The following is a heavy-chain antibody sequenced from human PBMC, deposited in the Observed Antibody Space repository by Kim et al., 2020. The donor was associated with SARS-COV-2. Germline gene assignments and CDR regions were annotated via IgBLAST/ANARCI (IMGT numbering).Heavy chain of an antibody. CDR2: IYYSGST. V-gene: IGHV4-59*01. CDR1: GGSISSYY. Sequence: SETLSLTCTVSGGSISSYYWSWIRQPPGKGLEWIGYIYYSGSTNYNPSLKSRVTISVDTSKNQFSLKLSSVTAADTAVYYCARVQSVVTAISPFDPWGQGTLVTVSS. J-gene: IGHJ5*02. D-gene: IGHD2-21*02. CDR3: ARVQSVVTAISPFDP.